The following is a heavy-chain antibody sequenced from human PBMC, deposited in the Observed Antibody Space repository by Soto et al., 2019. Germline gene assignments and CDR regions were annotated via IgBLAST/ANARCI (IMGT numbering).Heavy chain of an antibody. CDR2: IYYSGST. V-gene: IGHV4-59*01. CDR3: ARDYYDSSGYYSGGAFDI. D-gene: IGHD3-22*01. J-gene: IGHJ3*02. Sequence: PSEPLSLTCSVSGGSISSYYWSWIRQPPGKGLEWIGYIYYSGSTNYNPSLKSRVTISVDTSKNQFSLKLSSVTAADTAVYYCARDYYDSSGYYSGGAFDIWGQGTMVTVSS. CDR1: GGSISSYY.